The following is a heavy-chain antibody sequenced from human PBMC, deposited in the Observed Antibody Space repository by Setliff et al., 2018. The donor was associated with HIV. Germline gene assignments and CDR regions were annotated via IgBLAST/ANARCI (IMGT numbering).Heavy chain of an antibody. CDR3: ARGRSRWTYYNYYYMDV. CDR1: GGSISSYY. V-gene: IGHV4-38-2*02. Sequence: KTSETLSLTCTVSGGSISSYYWGWIRQPPGKGLEWIGSIYHSGSTYYNPSLKSRVTISVDTSKNQFPLKLSSVTAADTAVYYCARGRSRWTYYNYYYMDVWGKGTTVTVSS. D-gene: IGHD6-13*01. J-gene: IGHJ6*03. CDR2: IYHSGST.